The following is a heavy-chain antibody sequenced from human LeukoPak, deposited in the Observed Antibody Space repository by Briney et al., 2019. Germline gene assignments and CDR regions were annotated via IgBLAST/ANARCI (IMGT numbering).Heavy chain of an antibody. CDR2: INPNSGGT. CDR3: ARVPRSEQPPPDY. J-gene: IGHJ4*02. CDR1: GYTFTGYY. Sequence: ASVKVSCKASGYTFTGYYMHWVRQAPGQGLEWMGWINPNSGGTNYAQKFQGRVTMTRDTSISTAYMELRSLRSDDTAVYYCARVPRSEQPPPDYWGQGTLVTVSS. V-gene: IGHV1-2*02. D-gene: IGHD1/OR15-1a*01.